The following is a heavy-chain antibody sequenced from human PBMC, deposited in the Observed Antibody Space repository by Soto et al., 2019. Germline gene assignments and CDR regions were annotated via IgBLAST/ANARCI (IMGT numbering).Heavy chain of an antibody. J-gene: IGHJ4*02. CDR2: IKSKTDGGTT. CDR3: TTGTWIQLWLPDY. D-gene: IGHD5-18*01. Sequence: GSLRLSCVASRFTFSKAWMSWVRQAPGKGLEWVGHIKSKTDGGTTDYAAPVKGRFTISRDDSKNTLYLQMNSLKTEDTAVYYCTTGTWIQLWLPDYWGQGT. CDR1: RFTFSKAW. V-gene: IGHV3-15*01.